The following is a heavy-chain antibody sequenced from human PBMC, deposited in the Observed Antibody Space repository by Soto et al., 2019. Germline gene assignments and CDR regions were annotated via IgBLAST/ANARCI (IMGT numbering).Heavy chain of an antibody. CDR1: GFSFSNYV. CDR2: ISDSGGSS. Sequence: EVQLLESGGGLVQPGGSLRLSCAASGFSFSNYVMSWVRQAPGKGLEWVSGISDSGGSSYDVDSVRGRFTISRDNSRNTLLLQMNSLPHEGTAVYYCVKRRDSWSGFSPDWGQGTLVTVSS. J-gene: IGHJ4*02. D-gene: IGHD3-3*01. CDR3: VKRRDSWSGFSPD. V-gene: IGHV3-23*01.